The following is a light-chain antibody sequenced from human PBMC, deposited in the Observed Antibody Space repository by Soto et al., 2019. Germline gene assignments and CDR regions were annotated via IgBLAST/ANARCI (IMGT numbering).Light chain of an antibody. CDR3: QHHAYT. CDR1: QSVSSSY. J-gene: IGKJ2*01. CDR2: GAS. Sequence: EIVLTQSPGTLSLSPGERATLSCRARQSVSSSYLAWYQQKPGQAPRLLIYGASSRATGIPDRFSGSGSGTDFTLTISRLEPEDFAVYYCQHHAYTFGQGTKLEIK. V-gene: IGKV3-20*01.